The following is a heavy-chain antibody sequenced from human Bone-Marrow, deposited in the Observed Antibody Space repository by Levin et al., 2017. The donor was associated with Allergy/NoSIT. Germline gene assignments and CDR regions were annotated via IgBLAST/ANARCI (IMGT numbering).Heavy chain of an antibody. D-gene: IGHD3-16*01. V-gene: IGHV1-69*13. Sequence: SVKVSCKASGGTLSNYVITWVRQAPGQGLEWVGGIIPRFGIINYAQRLQGRVTITADESTTTAYMELSRLRSDDAAVYYCARGISDYIWGTYYYFDQWGQGTLITVSA. CDR3: ARGISDYIWGTYYYFDQ. CDR2: IIPRFGII. CDR1: GGTLSNYV. J-gene: IGHJ4*02.